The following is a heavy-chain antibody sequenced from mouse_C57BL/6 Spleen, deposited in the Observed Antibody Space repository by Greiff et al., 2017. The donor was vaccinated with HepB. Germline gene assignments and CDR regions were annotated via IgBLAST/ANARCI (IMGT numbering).Heavy chain of an antibody. J-gene: IGHJ2*01. CDR1: GFTFSSYG. D-gene: IGHD4-1*01. Sequence: EVHLVESGGDLVKPGGSLKLSCAASGFTFSSYGMSWVRQTPDKRLEWVATISSGGSYTYYPDSVKGRFTISRDNAKNTLYLQMSSLKSEDTAMYYCARRETGFDYWGQGTTLTVSS. V-gene: IGHV5-6*01. CDR2: ISSGGSYT. CDR3: ARRETGFDY.